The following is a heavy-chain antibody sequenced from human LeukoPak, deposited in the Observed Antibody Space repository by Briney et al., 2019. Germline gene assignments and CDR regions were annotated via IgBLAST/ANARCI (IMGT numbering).Heavy chain of an antibody. Sequence: GWSLRLSCAASGFTFSTYSMNWVRQAPGKGLEWVSSISSGSSYISYADSVKGRFTVSRDNAKNSLYLQMNSLRAEDTAVYYCASIYGDHAVDFWGQGTLVTVSS. V-gene: IGHV3-21*01. J-gene: IGHJ4*02. CDR2: ISSGSSYI. CDR1: GFTFSTYS. CDR3: ASIYGDHAVDF. D-gene: IGHD4-17*01.